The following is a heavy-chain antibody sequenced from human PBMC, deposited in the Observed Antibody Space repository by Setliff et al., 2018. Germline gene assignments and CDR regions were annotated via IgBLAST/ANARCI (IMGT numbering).Heavy chain of an antibody. CDR1: GYTFTGYY. CDR2: INPNSVGT. V-gene: IGHV1-2*04. D-gene: IGHD6-19*01. J-gene: IGHJ6*02. CDR3: ARGGGSSGWYYYYYGMDV. Sequence: ASVKVSCKASGYTFTGYYMHWVRQAPGQGLEWMGWINPNSVGTNYAQKFQGWVTMTRDTSISTAYMELSRLRSDDTAVYYCARGGGSSGWYYYYYGMDVWSQGTTVTVSS.